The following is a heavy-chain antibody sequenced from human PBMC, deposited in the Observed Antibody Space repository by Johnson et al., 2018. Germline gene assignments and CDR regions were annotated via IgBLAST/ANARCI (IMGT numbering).Heavy chain of an antibody. Sequence: QVQLQQWGAGLLKPSETLSLTCVVYGGSFSGYYWSWIRQPPGKGLEWIGGINHSGSTNYNPSLKSRVTISVDTSKNQFSLKLSSVPAADPAVYYLGRGKQAKRYSSGWRSDAFDIWGQGTMVTVSS. J-gene: IGHJ3*02. D-gene: IGHD6-25*01. CDR2: INHSGST. CDR1: GGSFSGYY. CDR3: GRGKQAKRYSSGWRSDAFDI. V-gene: IGHV4-34*01.